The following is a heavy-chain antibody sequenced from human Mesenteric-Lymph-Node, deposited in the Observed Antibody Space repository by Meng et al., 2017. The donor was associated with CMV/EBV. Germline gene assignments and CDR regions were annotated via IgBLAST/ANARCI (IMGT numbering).Heavy chain of an antibody. CDR2: IYYSGST. CDR1: GGSISSSSYY. D-gene: IGHD3-10*01. Sequence: QLQLQESGPGLVKPSEPLSRTCTVSGGSISSSSYYWGWIRQPPGKGLEWIGSIYYSGSTYYNPSLKSRVTISVDTSKNQFSLKLSSVTAADTAVYYCARPHYYGSGSSPWFDPWGQGTLVTVSS. J-gene: IGHJ5*02. CDR3: ARPHYYGSGSSPWFDP. V-gene: IGHV4-39*01.